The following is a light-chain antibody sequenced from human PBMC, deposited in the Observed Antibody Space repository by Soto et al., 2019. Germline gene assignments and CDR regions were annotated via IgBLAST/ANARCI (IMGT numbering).Light chain of an antibody. CDR3: QQYVSSVT. Sequence: EIVLTQSPGSLSLSPGERATLSCRASQSVDSSFFAWYQQKPGQAPRLLIYGASNRATGIPDRFSGRGSGTDFTLTITGLEREDFAVYYCQQYVSSVTFGQGTKVEIK. CDR2: GAS. CDR1: QSVDSSF. V-gene: IGKV3-20*01. J-gene: IGKJ1*01.